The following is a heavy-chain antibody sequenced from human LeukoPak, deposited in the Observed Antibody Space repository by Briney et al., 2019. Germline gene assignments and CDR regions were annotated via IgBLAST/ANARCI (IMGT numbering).Heavy chain of an antibody. D-gene: IGHD3-22*01. J-gene: IGHJ3*02. CDR2: MNPYSGNT. V-gene: IGHV1-8*01. Sequence: ASVTVSCKASVYTFTSYDINWVRQAAGQGVAWVGWMNPYSGNTGYAQKFQGRVTMTRNTSISTAYMELSSLRSEDTAVYYCARGMYYYDSSTPRDAFDTWGQGTMVTVSS. CDR1: VYTFTSYD. CDR3: ARGMYYYDSSTPRDAFDT.